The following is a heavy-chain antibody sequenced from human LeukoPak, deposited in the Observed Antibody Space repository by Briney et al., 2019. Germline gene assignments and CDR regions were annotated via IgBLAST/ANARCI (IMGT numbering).Heavy chain of an antibody. CDR3: AKAEADFWSGYYYQTA. D-gene: IGHD3-3*01. CDR2: ISGSGGST. Sequence: GGSLRLSCAASGFTFSSYAMSWVRQAPGKGLEWVSAISGSGGSTYYADSVKGRFTISRDNSKNTLYLQMNSLRAEDTAVYYCAKAEADFWSGYYYQTAWGQGTLVTVSS. J-gene: IGHJ5*02. V-gene: IGHV3-23*01. CDR1: GFTFSSYA.